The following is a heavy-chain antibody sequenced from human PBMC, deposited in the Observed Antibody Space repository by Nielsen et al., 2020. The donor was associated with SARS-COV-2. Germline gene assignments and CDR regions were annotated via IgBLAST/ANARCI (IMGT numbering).Heavy chain of an antibody. CDR3: AIPGYSGYDYYYYYGMDV. CDR1: GGTFSSYD. CDR2: SIPICGTA. D-gene: IGHD5-12*01. J-gene: IGHJ6*02. Sequence: SVKVYCKASGGTFSSYDISWVRQAPGQGLEWMGGSIPICGTANYAQKFQGRVTITADEATSTAYMELSSLRSEDTAVYYCAIPGYSGYDYYYYYGMDVWGQGTTVTVSS. V-gene: IGHV1-69*13.